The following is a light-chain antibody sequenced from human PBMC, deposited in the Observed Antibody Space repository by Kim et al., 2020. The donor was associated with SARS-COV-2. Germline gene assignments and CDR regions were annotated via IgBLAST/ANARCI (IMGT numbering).Light chain of an antibody. CDR2: GKN. J-gene: IGLJ2*01. CDR3: NSRDSSGNVV. V-gene: IGLV3-19*01. CDR1: SLRSYY. Sequence: VALGQTVRITCHGDSLRSYYASWYQQKPGPAPVLVIYGKNNRPAGIPDRFSGSSSGNTASLTITGAQAEDEADYYCNSRDSSGNVVFGGGTQLTVL.